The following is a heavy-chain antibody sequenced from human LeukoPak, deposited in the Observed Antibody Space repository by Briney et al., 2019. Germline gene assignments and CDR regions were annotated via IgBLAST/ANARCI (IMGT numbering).Heavy chain of an antibody. CDR1: GGSFSGYY. J-gene: IGHJ4*02. D-gene: IGHD4-17*01. CDR2: INHSGST. CDR3: ARGTMTTVTYYFDY. Sequence: PSETLSLTCTVYGGSFSGYYWSWIRQPPGKGLEWIGEINHSGSTNYNPSLKSRVTISVDTSKNQFSLKLSSVTAADTAVYYCARGTMTTVTYYFDYWGQGTLVTVSS. V-gene: IGHV4-34*01.